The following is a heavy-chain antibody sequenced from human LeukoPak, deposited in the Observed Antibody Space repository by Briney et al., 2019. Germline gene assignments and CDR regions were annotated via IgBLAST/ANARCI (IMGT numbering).Heavy chain of an antibody. D-gene: IGHD4/OR15-4a*01. J-gene: IGHJ4*02. CDR1: GFTFSSYN. CDR3: ARAPSSMGLYYFDY. CDR2: ISSSSSYI. V-gene: IGHV3-21*01. Sequence: GGSLRLSCAASGFTFSSYNMNWVRQAPGKGLEWVSSISSSSSYIYYADSVKGRFTISRDNAKNPLYLQMNSLRAEDTAVYYCARAPSSMGLYYFDYWGQGTLVTVSS.